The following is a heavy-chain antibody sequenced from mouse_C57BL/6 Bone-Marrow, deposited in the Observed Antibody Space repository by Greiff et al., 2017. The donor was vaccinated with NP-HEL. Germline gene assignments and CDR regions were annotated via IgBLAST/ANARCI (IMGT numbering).Heavy chain of an antibody. J-gene: IGHJ3*01. CDR2: IYPRDGST. D-gene: IGHD2-5*01. Sequence: QVQLQQSGPELVKPGASVQLSCKASGYTFISYDINWVKQRPGQGLEWIGWIYPRDGSTKYNEKFKGKATLTVDTSSSTAYMELHSLTSEDSAVYFCAREGAYYSNPWFAYWGQGTLVTVSA. V-gene: IGHV1-85*01. CDR3: AREGAYYSNPWFAY. CDR1: GYTFISYD.